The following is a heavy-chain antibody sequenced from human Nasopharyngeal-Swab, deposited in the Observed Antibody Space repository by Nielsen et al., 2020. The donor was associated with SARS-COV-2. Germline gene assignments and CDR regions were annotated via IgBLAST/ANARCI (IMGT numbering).Heavy chain of an antibody. V-gene: IGHV1-3*01. CDR2: INGDTGNR. CDR1: GDTFITHV. CDR3: ARERPEHYFDL. D-gene: IGHD2-21*01. J-gene: IGHJ4*02. Sequence: ASVKVSCKAYGDTFITHVTHWVRQDAGQRLEGRGWINGDTGNRKYPEKFQGRVTITRDRSTKKAYMELRSLRSEDTAVYYCARERPEHYFDLWGPGTLVTVSS.